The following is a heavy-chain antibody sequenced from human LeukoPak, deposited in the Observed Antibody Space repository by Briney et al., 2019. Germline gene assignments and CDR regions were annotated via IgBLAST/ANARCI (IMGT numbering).Heavy chain of an antibody. J-gene: IGHJ4*02. D-gene: IGHD1-1*01. CDR3: ARALNWNDGYYDY. V-gene: IGHV3-30-3*01. Sequence: PGGSLRLSCAASGFTFSSYAMHWVRQAPGKGLEWVAVISYDGSNKYYADSVKGRFTISRDNSKNTLYLQMNSLRAEDTAVYYCARALNWNDGYYDYWGQGTLVTVSS. CDR1: GFTFSSYA. CDR2: ISYDGSNK.